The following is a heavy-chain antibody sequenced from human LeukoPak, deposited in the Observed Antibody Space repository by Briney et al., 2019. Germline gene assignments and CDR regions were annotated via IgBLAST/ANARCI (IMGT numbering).Heavy chain of an antibody. CDR1: GFTFSSYA. D-gene: IGHD6-6*01. CDR2: ISGIGGST. Sequence: GGSLRLSCAASGFTFSSYAMSWVRQAPGEGLEWGSAISGIGGSTYYADSVQGRFTISRDNSKNTLYLQMNSLRAEDTAVYYCAATGLYSSSSGTTDYWGQGTLVTVSS. J-gene: IGHJ4*02. V-gene: IGHV3-23*01. CDR3: AATGLYSSSSGTTDY.